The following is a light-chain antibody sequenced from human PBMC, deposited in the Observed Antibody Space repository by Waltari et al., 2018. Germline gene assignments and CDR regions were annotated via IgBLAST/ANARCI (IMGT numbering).Light chain of an antibody. CDR1: SGHSSYA. Sequence: QLVLTQSPSASASLGASVKLTCTLSSGHSSYAIAWLQQQPEKGPRYLMKVSSDGSHSRGDVIPDRFSGSSSGTERYLSISRLQYEDEADYYCQTWGTDTVVFGGGTKLTVL. J-gene: IGLJ2*01. CDR2: VSSDGSH. V-gene: IGLV4-69*01. CDR3: QTWGTDTVV.